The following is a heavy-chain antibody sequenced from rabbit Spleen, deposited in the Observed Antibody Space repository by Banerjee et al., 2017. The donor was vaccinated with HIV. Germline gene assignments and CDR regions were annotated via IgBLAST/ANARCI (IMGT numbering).Heavy chain of an antibody. CDR3: ARDLVAVIGWNFNL. CDR1: GGSLNDKDV. Sequence: EQLEESGGGLVKPEGSLTLTCKASGGSLNDKDVMCWVRQAPGKGLEWIACINIVTGKSVYASWAKGRFTMSRTSSTTVTLQRTSLTAADTATYFCARDLVAVIGWNFNLWGPGTLVTVS. D-gene: IGHD1-1*01. V-gene: IGHV1S45*01. J-gene: IGHJ4*01. CDR2: INIVTGKS.